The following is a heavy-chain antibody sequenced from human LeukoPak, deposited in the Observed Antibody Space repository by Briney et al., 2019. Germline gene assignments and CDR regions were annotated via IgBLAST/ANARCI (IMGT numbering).Heavy chain of an antibody. CDR2: ISSSSSYI. CDR3: AKDPYTAMVEYYFDY. CDR1: GFTFSSYS. D-gene: IGHD5-18*01. V-gene: IGHV3-21*04. Sequence: GGSLRLSCAASGFTFSSYSMNWVRQAPGKGLEWVSSISSSSSYIYYADSVKGRFTISRDNAKNSLYLQMNSLRAEDTAVYYCAKDPYTAMVEYYFDYWGQGTLVTVSS. J-gene: IGHJ4*02.